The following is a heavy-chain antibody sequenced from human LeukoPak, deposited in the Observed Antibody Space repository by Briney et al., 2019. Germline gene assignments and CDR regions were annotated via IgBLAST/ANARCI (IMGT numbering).Heavy chain of an antibody. Sequence: QPGGSLRLSCAASGFTFSSYAMSWVRQAPGKGLEWVSAISNSGGRTFYTDSVKGRFTISRDSSKITLYLQMNSLRAEDTAVYYCAKSYNGYESKPDYWGQGTLVTVSS. J-gene: IGHJ4*02. V-gene: IGHV3-23*01. D-gene: IGHD5-12*01. CDR2: ISNSGGRT. CDR1: GFTFSSYA. CDR3: AKSYNGYESKPDY.